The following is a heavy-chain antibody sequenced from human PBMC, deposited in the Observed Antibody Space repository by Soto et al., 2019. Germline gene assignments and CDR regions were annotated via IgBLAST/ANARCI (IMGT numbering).Heavy chain of an antibody. V-gene: IGHV3-30*18. CDR1: GFTFSSYG. J-gene: IGHJ4*02. D-gene: IGHD2-21*02. CDR3: AKCHRGVTATPDY. CDR2: ISYDGSNK. Sequence: QVQLAESGGGVVQPGRSLRLSCAASGFTFSSYGMHWVRQAPGKGLEWVAVISYDGSNKYYADSVKGRFTISRDNSKNTLYLQMNSLRAEDTAVYYCAKCHRGVTATPDYWGQGTLVTVSS.